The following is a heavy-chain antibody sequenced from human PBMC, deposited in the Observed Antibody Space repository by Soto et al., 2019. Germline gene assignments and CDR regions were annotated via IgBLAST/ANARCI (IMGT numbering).Heavy chain of an antibody. CDR1: GGSISSYY. CDR2: IYYSGST. Sequence: QVQLQESGPGLVKPSETLSLTCTVSGGSISSYYWSWIRQPPGKGLEWIGYIYYSGSTNYNPSLKSRVTISVDTSKNQFSLKLSSVTAADTAVYYCAREAGRGGSSWINYYYYYGMDVWGQGTTVTVSS. D-gene: IGHD6-13*01. V-gene: IGHV4-59*01. CDR3: AREAGRGGSSWINYYYYYGMDV. J-gene: IGHJ6*02.